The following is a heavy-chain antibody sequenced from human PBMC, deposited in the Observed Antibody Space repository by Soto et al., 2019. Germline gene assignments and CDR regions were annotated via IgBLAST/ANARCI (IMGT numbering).Heavy chain of an antibody. J-gene: IGHJ4*02. V-gene: IGHV3-15*07. D-gene: IGHD4-4*01. CDR3: TTDPYSTRDY. CDR2: VKSKTDGGTT. Sequence: EVQMVESGGGLVQPGGSLRLSCATSGFTFINAWMNWVRQAPGNGLEWVGRVKSKTDGGTTDYAAPVKGRFTISRDDSKNTLFLQMNSLKIEDTALYYCTTDPYSTRDYWGQGTLVTVSS. CDR1: GFTFINAW.